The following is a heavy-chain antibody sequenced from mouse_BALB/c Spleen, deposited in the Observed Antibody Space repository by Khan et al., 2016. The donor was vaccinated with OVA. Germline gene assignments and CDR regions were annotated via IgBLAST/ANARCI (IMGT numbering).Heavy chain of an antibody. J-gene: IGHJ3*01. Sequence: QVQLQQSGPELVKPGASVKMSCKASEYTFTDYVMNWVKQRNGQGLEWIGQIYPGSDSTYYNENFKGKATLTADRSSSTAYMQLSNLTSEDSAVYFCARGGWDVFAYWGQGTLVTVSA. CDR2: IYPGSDST. CDR3: ARGGWDVFAY. V-gene: IGHV1-77*01. CDR1: EYTFTDYV. D-gene: IGHD4-1*01.